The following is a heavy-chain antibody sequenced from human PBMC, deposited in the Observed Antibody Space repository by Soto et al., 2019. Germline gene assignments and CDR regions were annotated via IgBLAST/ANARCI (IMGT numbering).Heavy chain of an antibody. V-gene: IGHV3-48*02. J-gene: IGHJ6*02. CDR3: ARDFDCADGVCYTGYYYYGLDV. CDR2: ISSAGTTI. Sequence: EVQLVESGGGLVHPGGSLRLSCVVSGFTFSGYSMNWVRQTPGNGLEWLSYISSAGTTISYADSVKGRFTISRDNAKNSLYLQMNSLRDEDTAVYYCARDFDCADGVCYTGYYYYGLDVWGQGTTVTVSS. CDR1: GFTFSGYS. D-gene: IGHD2-8*01.